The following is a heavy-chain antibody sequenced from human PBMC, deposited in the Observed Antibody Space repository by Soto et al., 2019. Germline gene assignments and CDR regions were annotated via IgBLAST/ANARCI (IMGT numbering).Heavy chain of an antibody. CDR2: ISSSSSYI. J-gene: IGHJ3*02. V-gene: IGHV3-21*01. D-gene: IGHD3-9*01. Sequence: GGSLRLSCAASGFTFSSYSMNWVRQAPGKGLEWVSSISSSSSYIYYADSVKGRFTISRDNAKNSLYLQMNSLRAEDTAVYYCARDRGDYDILTGYYAFDIWGQGTMVTVSS. CDR1: GFTFSSYS. CDR3: ARDRGDYDILTGYYAFDI.